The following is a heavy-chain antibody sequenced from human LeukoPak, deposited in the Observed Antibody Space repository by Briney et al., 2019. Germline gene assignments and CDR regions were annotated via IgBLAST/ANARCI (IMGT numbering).Heavy chain of an antibody. D-gene: IGHD3-3*01. CDR1: GYTFTSYG. J-gene: IGHJ4*02. Sequence: ASVKVSCKASGYTFTSYGISWVRQAPGQGLEWMGWISAYNGNTNYAQKLQGRVTMTTDTSTSTAYMELRSLRSDDTAVYYCARLMEKGLRITIFGVAQIDYWGQGTLVTVSS. CDR2: ISAYNGNT. V-gene: IGHV1-18*01. CDR3: ARLMEKGLRITIFGVAQIDY.